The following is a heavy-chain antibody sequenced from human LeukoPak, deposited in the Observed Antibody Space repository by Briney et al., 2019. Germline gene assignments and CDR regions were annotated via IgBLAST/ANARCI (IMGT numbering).Heavy chain of an antibody. V-gene: IGHV3-23*01. D-gene: IGHD3-10*01. J-gene: IGHJ3*02. CDR2: ISGSGGST. CDR3: AKGRVWFGESSGGAFDI. CDR1: GFAFSNSW. Sequence: GGSLRLSCAASGFAFSNSWMSWVRQAPGKGLEWVSAISGSGGSTYYADSVKGRFTISRDNSKNTLYLQMNSLRAEDTAVYYCAKGRVWFGESSGGAFDIWGQGTMVTVSS.